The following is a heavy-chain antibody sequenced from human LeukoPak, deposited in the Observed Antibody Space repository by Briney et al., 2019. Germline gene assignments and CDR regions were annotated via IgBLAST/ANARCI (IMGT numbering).Heavy chain of an antibody. J-gene: IGHJ4*02. D-gene: IGHD3-10*01. CDR1: GFTFSTYW. CDR2: IKFDGTEQ. CDR3: AIRAHYYFDY. V-gene: IGHV3-7*02. Sequence: GGSLRLSCAASGFTFSTYWMSWVRQASGKGLEWLANIKFDGTEQNYVGSVKGRFTISRENAKNSLFLQMNSLRAEDTAVYYCAIRAHYYFDYWGQGTLVTVSS.